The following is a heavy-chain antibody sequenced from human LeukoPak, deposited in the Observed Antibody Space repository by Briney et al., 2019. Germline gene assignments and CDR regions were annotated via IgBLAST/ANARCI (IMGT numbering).Heavy chain of an antibody. J-gene: IGHJ4*02. CDR1: GFTFSSYS. CDR2: ISSSSSYI. D-gene: IGHD5-24*01. Sequence: GGSLRLSCAASGFTFSSYSMNWVRQAPGKGLEWVSSISSSSSYIYYADSVKGRFTISRDNAKNSLYLQMNSLRAEDTAVYHCARDHEMAAYYFDYWGQGTLVTVSS. CDR3: ARDHEMAAYYFDY. V-gene: IGHV3-21*01.